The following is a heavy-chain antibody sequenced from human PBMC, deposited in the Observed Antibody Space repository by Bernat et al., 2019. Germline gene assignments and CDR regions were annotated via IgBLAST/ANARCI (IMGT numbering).Heavy chain of an antibody. CDR1: GGSISSSSYY. CDR3: AISVPYYYDRSGYSRPLDY. V-gene: IGHV4-39*01. CDR2: IYYSGST. D-gene: IGHD3-22*01. Sequence: QLQLQESGPGLVKPSETLSLTCTVSGGSISSSSYYWGWIRQPPGKGLEWIGSIYYSGSTYYNPSLKSRVTISVDTSKNQFSLKLSSVTAADTAVYYCAISVPYYYDRSGYSRPLDYWGQGTLVTVSS. J-gene: IGHJ4*02.